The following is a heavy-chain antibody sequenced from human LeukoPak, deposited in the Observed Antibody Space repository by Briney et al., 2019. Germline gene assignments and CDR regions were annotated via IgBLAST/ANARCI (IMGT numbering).Heavy chain of an antibody. D-gene: IGHD3-10*01. CDR2: IYYSGST. CDR1: GGSISSGDYY. CDR3: ARECGSAVDY. J-gene: IGHJ4*02. Sequence: SETLSLTCTVSGGSISSGDYYWSWIRQPPGKGLEWIGYIYYSGSTHYNPSLKSRVTISVDTSKNQFSLKLSSVTAADTAVYYCARECGSAVDYWGQGTLVTVSS. V-gene: IGHV4-30-4*01.